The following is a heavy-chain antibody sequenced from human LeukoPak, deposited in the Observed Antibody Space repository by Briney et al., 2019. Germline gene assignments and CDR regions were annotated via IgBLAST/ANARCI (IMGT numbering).Heavy chain of an antibody. CDR1: GYTFTSYD. CDR3: ARDRTYYYYYGMDV. CDR2: ISAYNGNT. V-gene: IGHV1-18*01. J-gene: IGHJ6*02. Sequence: ASVKVSCKASGYTFTSYDISRVRQPPQQGPEWMEWISAYNGNTNYAQKLQGRVTMTTDTSTSTAYMELRSLRSDDTAVYYCARDRTYYYYYGMDVWGQGTTVTVSS.